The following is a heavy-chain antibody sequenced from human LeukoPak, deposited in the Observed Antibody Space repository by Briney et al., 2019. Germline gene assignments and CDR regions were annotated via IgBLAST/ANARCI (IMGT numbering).Heavy chain of an antibody. CDR2: VFYSGST. J-gene: IGHJ4*02. D-gene: IGHD1-26*01. CDR3: ARHPPWEPPNFDY. Sequence: SETLSLTCTVSGGSISSYYWSWIRQPPGKGLEWIGNVFYSGSTNYNPSLKSRVTISVDTSKNQFSLNLTFVTAADTAVYFCARHPPWEPPNFDYWGQGTLVTVSS. CDR1: GGSISSYY. V-gene: IGHV4-59*08.